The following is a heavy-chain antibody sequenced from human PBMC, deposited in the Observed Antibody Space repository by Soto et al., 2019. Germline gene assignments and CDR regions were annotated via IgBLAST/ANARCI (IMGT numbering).Heavy chain of an antibody. V-gene: IGHV3-15*07. CDR2: IKSKTDGGTT. J-gene: IGHJ4*02. CDR1: GFTFSNAW. CDR3: TTDGPASYYYDSSGYYYKDY. D-gene: IGHD3-22*01. Sequence: GGSLRLSCAASGFTFSNAWMNWVRQAPGKGLEWVGRIKSKTDGGTTDYAAPVKGRFTISRDDSKNTLYLQMNSLKTEDTAVYYCTTDGPASYYYDSSGYYYKDYWGQGTLVTVSS.